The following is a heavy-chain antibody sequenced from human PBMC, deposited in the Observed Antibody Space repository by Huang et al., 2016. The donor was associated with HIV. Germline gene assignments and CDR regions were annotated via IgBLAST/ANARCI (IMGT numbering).Heavy chain of an antibody. Sequence: QVLLVQSGAEVKKPGDSVKVSCKASGYTFTSYGISWVGQAPGHGLEWMVWISADHGHTNHAQNLQGRVTMTTETSTGTAYMELRSLRSDDTAVYYCARDRGAVAGTSPGYWGQGTLVTVSS. V-gene: IGHV1-18*01. CDR2: ISADHGHT. CDR3: ARDRGAVAGTSPGY. D-gene: IGHD6-19*01. CDR1: GYTFTSYG. J-gene: IGHJ4*02.